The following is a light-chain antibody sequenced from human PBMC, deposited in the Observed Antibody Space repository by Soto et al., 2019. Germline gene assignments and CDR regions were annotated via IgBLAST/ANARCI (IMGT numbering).Light chain of an antibody. V-gene: IGLV2-14*04. CDR3: SSYTSSVNYV. CDR1: SSDVGAYNS. J-gene: IGLJ1*01. CDR2: DVS. Sequence: TGTSSDVGAYNSVSWYQQHPGKAPKLIIYDVSTRPSGISDRFSGSKSGNTASLTISGLQAEDESDYYCSSYTSSVNYVCGTVTKAAVL.